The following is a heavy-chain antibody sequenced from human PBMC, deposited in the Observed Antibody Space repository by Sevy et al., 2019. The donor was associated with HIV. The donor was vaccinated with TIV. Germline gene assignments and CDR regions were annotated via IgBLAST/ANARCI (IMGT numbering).Heavy chain of an antibody. CDR2: ITRNSYEAYGGTT. CDR3: TRGLATADTPEYYFDF. D-gene: IGHD5-12*01. Sequence: GGSLRLSCTTSGFTFDDYAMSWFRQPPGKGLEWVAFITRNSYEAYGGTTDYAACVKGRLSISRDDSKSIAYLQMNSLKTGDTSFYYCTRGLATADTPEYYFDFWGQGTLVTVSS. V-gene: IGHV3-49*03. J-gene: IGHJ4*02. CDR1: GFTFDDYA.